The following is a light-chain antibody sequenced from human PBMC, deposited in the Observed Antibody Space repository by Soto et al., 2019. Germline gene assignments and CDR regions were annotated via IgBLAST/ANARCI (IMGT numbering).Light chain of an antibody. Sequence: IQMTQSASTLSASVGDRVTITCGASQSISSWLAWYQQKPGKAPKFLIYDVSNLESGVPLRFSGSGSGTEGTLTISSLKTDDGATYYCQQYSTYTWTFGQGTKVDIK. CDR2: DVS. CDR3: QQYSTYTWT. J-gene: IGKJ1*01. V-gene: IGKV1-5*01. CDR1: QSISSW.